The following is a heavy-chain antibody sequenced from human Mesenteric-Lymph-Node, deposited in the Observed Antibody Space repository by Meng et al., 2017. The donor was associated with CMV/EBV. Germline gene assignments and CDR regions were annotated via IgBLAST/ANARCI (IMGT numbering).Heavy chain of an antibody. CDR3: LMVRGVIITKDVDDAFDI. V-gene: IGHV1-69*05. CDR2: IIPIFGTA. Sequence: SVKVSCKASGGTFSSYAISWVRQAPGQGLEWMGGIIPIFGTANYAQKFQGRVTITTDESTSTAYMELSSLRSEDTAVYYCLMVRGVIITKDVDDAFDIWGQGTMVTVSS. CDR1: GGTFSSYA. J-gene: IGHJ3*02. D-gene: IGHD3-10*01.